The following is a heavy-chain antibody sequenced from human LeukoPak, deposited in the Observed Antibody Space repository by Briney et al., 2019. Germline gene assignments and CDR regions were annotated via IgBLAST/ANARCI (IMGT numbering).Heavy chain of an antibody. D-gene: IGHD2-21*02. CDR3: ARAGVTTGFDP. J-gene: IGHJ5*02. CDR1: GDSISNYF. CDR2: THASGTT. Sequence: SETLSLTCAVSGDSISNYFWTWIRQPAGKGLEWIGRTHASGTTNYNPSLKSRVTMSLDTSMSQSSLNLNSVTAADTAVYYCARAGVTTGFDPWGQGTLVTVSS. V-gene: IGHV4-4*07.